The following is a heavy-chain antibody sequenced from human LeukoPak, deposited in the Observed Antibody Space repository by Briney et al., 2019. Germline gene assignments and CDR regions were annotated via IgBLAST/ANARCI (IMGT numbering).Heavy chain of an antibody. CDR2: ISSSSTI. V-gene: IGHV3-48*02. D-gene: IGHD1-26*01. Sequence: PGGSLRLSCAASGFTFSSYSMNWVRQAPGKGLEWVSYISSSSTIYYADSVKGRFTISRDNAKNSLYLQMNSLRDEDTAVYYCARDERDSGSYPNDYWGQGTLVTVSS. CDR3: ARDERDSGSYPNDY. J-gene: IGHJ4*02. CDR1: GFTFSSYS.